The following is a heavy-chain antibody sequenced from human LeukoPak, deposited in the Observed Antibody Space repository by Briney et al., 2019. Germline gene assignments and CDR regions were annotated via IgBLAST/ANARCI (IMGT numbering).Heavy chain of an antibody. CDR2: ISAYNGNT. J-gene: IGHJ4*02. CDR1: GYTFTSYG. Sequence: GASVKVSCKASGYTFTSYGISWVRQAPGQGLEWMGWISAYNGNTNYAQKLQGRVTMTTDTSTSTAYMELRSLRTDQTAEDYGVKFCARLGQSSLSDYWGQGTLVTVSS. CDR3: VKFCARLGQSSLSDY. D-gene: IGHD3-16*02. V-gene: IGHV1-18*01.